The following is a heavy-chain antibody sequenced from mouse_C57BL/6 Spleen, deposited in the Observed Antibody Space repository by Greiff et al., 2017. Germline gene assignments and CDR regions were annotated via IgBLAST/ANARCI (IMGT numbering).Heavy chain of an antibody. CDR2: IDPSDSYT. V-gene: IGHV1-59*01. CDR1: GYTFTSYW. J-gene: IGHJ3*01. Sequence: QVQLQQPGAELVRPGTSVKLSCKASGYTFTSYWMHWVKQRPGQGLEWIGVIDPSDSYTNYNQKFKGKATLTVDTSSSTAYMQLSSLTSEDSAVYYCAREGTSWFAYWGQGTLVTVSA. CDR3: AREGTSWFAY.